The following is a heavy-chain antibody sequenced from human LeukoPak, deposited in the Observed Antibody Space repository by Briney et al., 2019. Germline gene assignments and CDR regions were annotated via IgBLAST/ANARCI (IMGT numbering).Heavy chain of an antibody. Sequence: ASVKVSCKASGYTFTSYAIHWVRQAPGQRLEWMGWISAGNGNTKYSQNFQGRVTFISNTSATTAFMELSSLRSEDTAVYYCVVPAARGRFDPWGQGTLVTVSS. J-gene: IGHJ5*02. CDR1: GYTFTSYA. D-gene: IGHD2-2*01. V-gene: IGHV1-3*01. CDR3: VVPAARGRFDP. CDR2: ISAGNGNT.